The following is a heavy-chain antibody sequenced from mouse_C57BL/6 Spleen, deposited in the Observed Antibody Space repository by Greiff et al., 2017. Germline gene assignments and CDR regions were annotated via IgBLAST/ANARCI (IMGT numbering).Heavy chain of an antibody. V-gene: IGHV10-1*01. J-gene: IGHJ2*01. CDR1: GFSFNTYA. Sequence: EVQLVESGGGLVQPKGSLKLSCAASGFSFNTYAMNWVRQAPGQGLEWVARIRSKSNNYATNYADSVKDRFTISRDDSESMLYLQMNNLKTEDTAMYYCVRLRYYGSSPYFDYWGQGTTLTVSS. CDR2: IRSKSNNYAT. CDR3: VRLRYYGSSPYFDY. D-gene: IGHD1-1*01.